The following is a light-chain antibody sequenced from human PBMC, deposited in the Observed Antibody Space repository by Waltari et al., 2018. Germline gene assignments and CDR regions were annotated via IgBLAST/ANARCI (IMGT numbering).Light chain of an antibody. Sequence: FRLSQPHSVSASPGKTLNISCTRPVGSFGSNYVHWYPQRPGSAPSIVIEDDGQCAPGVPDRCSGSADISSDSASLSICGLKTEDEADYYCQSFDNTNRVVFGGGTKRTVL. J-gene: IGLJ2*01. CDR2: DDG. V-gene: IGLV6-57*03. CDR3: QSFDNTNRVV. CDR1: VGSFGSNY.